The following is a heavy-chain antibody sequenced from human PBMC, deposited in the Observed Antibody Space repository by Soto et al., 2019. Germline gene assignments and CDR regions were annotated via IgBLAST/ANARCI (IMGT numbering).Heavy chain of an antibody. V-gene: IGHV3-30*18. CDR3: AKDLYSTTYYFDY. CDR1: GFTFSSYG. J-gene: IGHJ4*02. D-gene: IGHD6-13*01. CDR2: ISYDGSNK. Sequence: QVQLVESGVVVVQPGRSLRLSFAASGFTFSSYGMHWVRQAPGKGLEWVAVISYDGSNKYYADSVKGRFTISRDNSKNTLYLQMNSLRAEDTAVYYCAKDLYSTTYYFDYWGQGTLVTVSS.